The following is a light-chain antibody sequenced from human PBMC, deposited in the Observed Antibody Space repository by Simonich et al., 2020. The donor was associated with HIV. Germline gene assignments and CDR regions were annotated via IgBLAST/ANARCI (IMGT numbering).Light chain of an antibody. Sequence: DIVMTQTPLSLSVTPGQPASISCKSSQSLLHSDGKTYFYWYLQKPGQSPQLLIYEVSNRFFGVPDRFSGSGSGTDFTLKISRVEAEDAGVYYCMQCIHLPLTFGQGTKVEIK. CDR2: EVS. J-gene: IGKJ1*01. V-gene: IGKV2-29*02. CDR3: MQCIHLPLT. CDR1: QSLLHSDGKTY.